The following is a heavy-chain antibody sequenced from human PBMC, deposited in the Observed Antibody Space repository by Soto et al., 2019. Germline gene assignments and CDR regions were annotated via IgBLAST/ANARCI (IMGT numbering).Heavy chain of an antibody. J-gene: IGHJ4*02. CDR3: GRERSGELVVFY. V-gene: IGHV1-2*02. CDR2: ISPNSGGT. CDR1: GYTFTGYY. D-gene: IGHD1-7*01. Sequence: QVQLVQSGAEVKKSGASVKVSCKASGYTFTGYYIHWVRQAPGQGLEWMGEISPNSGGTKYAQKVRGGVDMNRDTAVSTDYMGLSTLSPDATAVYYCGRERSGELVVFYWGPGTLVTVYS.